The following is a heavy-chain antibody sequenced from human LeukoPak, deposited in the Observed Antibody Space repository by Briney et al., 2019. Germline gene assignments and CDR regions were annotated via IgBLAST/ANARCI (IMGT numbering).Heavy chain of an antibody. CDR3: ASSAGVPNFDY. Sequence: PSETLSLTCTVSGGSISSSSYYWGWIRQPPGKGLEWIGSIYYSGSTYYNPSLKSRVTISVDTSKNQFSLKLSSVTAADTAVYYCASSAGVPNFDYWGQGTLVTVSS. CDR2: IYYSGST. D-gene: IGHD3-10*01. V-gene: IGHV4-39*07. CDR1: GGSISSSSYY. J-gene: IGHJ4*02.